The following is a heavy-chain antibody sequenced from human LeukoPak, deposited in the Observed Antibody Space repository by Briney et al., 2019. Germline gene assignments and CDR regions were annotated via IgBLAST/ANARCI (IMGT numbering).Heavy chain of an antibody. V-gene: IGHV4-59*08. CDR3: VRHRTGTTADY. J-gene: IGHJ4*02. CDR1: GGSFSTYY. D-gene: IGHD1-7*01. CDR2: IYCSGNT. Sequence: SETLSLTCAVYGGSFSTYYWSWIRQPPGKGLEWIGCIYCSGNTNNSPSLKSRVTISVDTSKNQFSLSLTSVPAADTAVYYCVRHRTGTTADYWGQGTLVTVSS.